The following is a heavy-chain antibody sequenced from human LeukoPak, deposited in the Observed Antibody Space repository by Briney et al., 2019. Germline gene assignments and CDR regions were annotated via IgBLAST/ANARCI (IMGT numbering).Heavy chain of an antibody. CDR1: GFTFSSYA. J-gene: IGHJ4*02. D-gene: IGHD6-6*01. CDR2: ISGSGGST. V-gene: IGHV3-23*01. CDR3: AKAVVIGYSSSYAFDY. Sequence: GGSLRLSCAASGFTFSSYAMSWVRQAPGKGLEWVSAISGSGGSTYYADSVKGRFTISRDNSKNTLYLQMNSLRAEDTAVYYCAKAVVIGYSSSYAFDYWGQGTLVTVSS.